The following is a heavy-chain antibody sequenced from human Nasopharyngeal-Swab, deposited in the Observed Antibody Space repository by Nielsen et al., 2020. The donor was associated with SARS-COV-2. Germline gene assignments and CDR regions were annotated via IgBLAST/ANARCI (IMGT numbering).Heavy chain of an antibody. CDR1: GGSISSSSYY. J-gene: IGHJ6*02. V-gene: IGHV4-39*01. CDR2: IYYSEST. CDR3: ATEPRKITIFGVVTSPGYYGMDV. Sequence: SETLSLTCTVSGGSISSSSYYWGWIRQPPGKGLEWIGSIYYSESTYYNPSLKSRVTISVDTSKNQFSLKLSSVTAADTAVYYCATEPRKITIFGVVTSPGYYGMDVWGQGTTVTVSS. D-gene: IGHD3-3*01.